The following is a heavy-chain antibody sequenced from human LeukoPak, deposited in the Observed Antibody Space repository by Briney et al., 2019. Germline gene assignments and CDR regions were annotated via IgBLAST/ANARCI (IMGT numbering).Heavy chain of an antibody. J-gene: IGHJ1*01. CDR2: ILYDGSNK. D-gene: IGHD3-22*01. CDR3: ASLTYYFDSSGYYPGYFQH. V-gene: IGHV3-30*03. CDR1: GFTFSSYA. Sequence: GTSLRLSCAASGFTFSSYAMHWVRQAPGKGLEWVAVILYDGSNKYYADSVKGRFTISRDNAKNSLYLQMNSLRAEDTAVYYCASLTYYFDSSGYYPGYFQHWGQGTLVTVSS.